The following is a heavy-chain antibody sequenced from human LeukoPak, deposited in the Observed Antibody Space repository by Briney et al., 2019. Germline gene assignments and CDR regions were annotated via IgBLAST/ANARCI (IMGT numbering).Heavy chain of an antibody. CDR1: AFTFSSYN. D-gene: IGHD3-9*01. J-gene: IGHJ6*02. V-gene: IGHV3-64D*06. Sequence: GGCLRLSCAASAFTFSSYNMGWVRQAPGKGLEYVSAISSNGGSTYYADSVKGRFTISRDNSKNTLYLQMSSLRAEDTAVYYCVKGMEDYDILTGVLDVWGQGTTVTVSS. CDR2: ISSNGGST. CDR3: VKGMEDYDILTGVLDV.